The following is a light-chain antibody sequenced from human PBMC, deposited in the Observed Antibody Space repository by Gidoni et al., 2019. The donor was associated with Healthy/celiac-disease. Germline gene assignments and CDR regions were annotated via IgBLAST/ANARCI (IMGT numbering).Light chain of an antibody. CDR3: QQYYSTPWT. CDR1: QSVFYSSNNKNY. Sequence: DIEMTQSPDSLAVSLGERATIHCKSSQSVFYSSNNKNYLAWYQQKPGQPPKLLIYWASTRESGVPARFSGSGSGTDFTLTISSLQAEDVAVYYCQQYYSTPWTFGQGTKVEIK. V-gene: IGKV4-1*01. CDR2: WAS. J-gene: IGKJ1*01.